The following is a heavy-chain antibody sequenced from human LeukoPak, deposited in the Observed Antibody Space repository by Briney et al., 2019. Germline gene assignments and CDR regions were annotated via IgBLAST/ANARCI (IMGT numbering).Heavy chain of an antibody. V-gene: IGHV4-39*01. J-gene: IGHJ3*02. CDR2: VYYSGSI. Sequence: RPSETLSLTCTVSGGSISRSSYYWGWIRQPPGKGLEWIGAVYYSGSIYYNPSLKSRVIISVDTSKSQFSLKMSSVTAADTAVYYCARLPITMFRDASFDIWGQGTMVTVSS. D-gene: IGHD3-10*01. CDR1: GGSISRSSYY. CDR3: ARLPITMFRDASFDI.